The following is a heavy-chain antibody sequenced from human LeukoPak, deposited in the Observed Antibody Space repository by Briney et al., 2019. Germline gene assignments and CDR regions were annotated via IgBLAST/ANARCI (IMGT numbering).Heavy chain of an antibody. Sequence: GGSLRLSCAASGFTFSSYAMTWVRQAPGKGLEWVSGISGGNGATYYADSVKGRFTISRDNSKNTLYMQMNSLRAEDTAVYYCAKLVTHFDYWGQGTLVTVSS. D-gene: IGHD4-23*01. V-gene: IGHV3-23*01. CDR2: ISGGNGAT. CDR1: GFTFSSYA. J-gene: IGHJ4*02. CDR3: AKLVTHFDY.